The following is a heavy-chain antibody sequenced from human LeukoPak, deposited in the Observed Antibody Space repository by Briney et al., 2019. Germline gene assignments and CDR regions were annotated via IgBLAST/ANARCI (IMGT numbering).Heavy chain of an antibody. Sequence: GESLKISCKGSGYSFTSYWIGWVRQMPGKGLEWMGIIYPGDSDTRYSPSFQGQVTISADKSISTAYLQWRSLKASDTAMYYCARQVLGESGYSYGAVDYWGQGTLVTVSS. CDR1: GYSFTSYW. D-gene: IGHD5-18*01. CDR3: ARQVLGESGYSYGAVDY. CDR2: IYPGDSDT. J-gene: IGHJ4*02. V-gene: IGHV5-51*01.